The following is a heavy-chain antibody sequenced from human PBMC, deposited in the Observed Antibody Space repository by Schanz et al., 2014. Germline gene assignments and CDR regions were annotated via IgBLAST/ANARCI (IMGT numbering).Heavy chain of an antibody. CDR3: ARKVVATIGGYYDN. V-gene: IGHV3-23*01. D-gene: IGHD5-12*01. CDR2: IGTSGGT. J-gene: IGHJ4*02. Sequence: EVQLLESGGGLVQPGGSLKLSCAASGLIFSNYDMSWVRQAPGKGLEWVSSIGTSGGTNYAESVKGRFTISRDNSKNTLYLQMNSLRAEDTAVYYCARKVVATIGGYYDNWGQGTLVTVSS. CDR1: GLIFSNYD.